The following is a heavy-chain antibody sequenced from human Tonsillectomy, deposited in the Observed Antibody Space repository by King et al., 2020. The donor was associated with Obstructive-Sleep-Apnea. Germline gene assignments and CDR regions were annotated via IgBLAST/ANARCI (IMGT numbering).Heavy chain of an antibody. Sequence: HVQLVQSGSELKKPGASVKVSCKASGYTFTDYALNWVRQAPGQGLEWMGWINTNTGNPTYAQGFTGRFVFSLDTSVSTAYLQISSLKAEDTAVYYCATSGTYYDALTGYYVFDYWDQGTLVTVSS. CDR3: ATSGTYYDALTGYYVFDY. CDR2: INTNTGNP. CDR1: GYTFTDYA. J-gene: IGHJ4*02. D-gene: IGHD3-9*01. V-gene: IGHV7-4-1*02.